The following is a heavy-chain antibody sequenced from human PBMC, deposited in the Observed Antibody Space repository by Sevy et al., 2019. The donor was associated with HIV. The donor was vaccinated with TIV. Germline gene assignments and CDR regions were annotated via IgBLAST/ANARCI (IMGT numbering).Heavy chain of an antibody. CDR2: INPNSGGT. CDR3: ARDRIPVFYYDSSGYYYDDAFDI. D-gene: IGHD3-22*01. V-gene: IGHV1-2*02. J-gene: IGHJ3*02. Sequence: ASVKVSCKASGYTFTGYYMHWVRQAPGQGLEWMGWINPNSGGTNYAQKFQGRVTMTRDTSISTAYMELSRLRSDDTAVYYCARDRIPVFYYDSSGYYYDDAFDIWGQGTMVTVSS. CDR1: GYTFTGYY.